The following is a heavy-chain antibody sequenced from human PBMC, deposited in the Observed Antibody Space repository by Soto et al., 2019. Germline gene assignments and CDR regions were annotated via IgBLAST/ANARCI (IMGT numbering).Heavy chain of an antibody. V-gene: IGHV3-23*01. CDR1: GFTFSSYA. D-gene: IGHD2-2*01. CDR2: ISGSGGST. CDR3: ATDMEPWDSTVVVPAAKGY. J-gene: IGHJ4*02. Sequence: GGSLRLSCAASGFTFSSYAMSWVRQAPGKGLEWVSAISGSGGSTYYADSVKGRFTISRDNSKNTLYLQMNSLRAEDTAVYYCATDMEPWDSTVVVPAAKGYWGQGTLVTVSS.